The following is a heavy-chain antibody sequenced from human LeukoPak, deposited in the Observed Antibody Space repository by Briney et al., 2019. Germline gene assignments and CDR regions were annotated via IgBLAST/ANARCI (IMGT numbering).Heavy chain of an antibody. CDR2: ISVSGGST. Sequence: PGGSLRLSCAASGFTFSNYAMTWVRQAPGKGLQWVSTISVSGGSTYYADSVKGRFTISRDTSKSTLYLQMNSLRDEDTAVYYCAKYGSGTYYNGPYWGQGTLVTVSS. J-gene: IGHJ4*02. V-gene: IGHV3-23*01. D-gene: IGHD3-10*01. CDR1: GFTFSNYA. CDR3: AKYGSGTYYNGPY.